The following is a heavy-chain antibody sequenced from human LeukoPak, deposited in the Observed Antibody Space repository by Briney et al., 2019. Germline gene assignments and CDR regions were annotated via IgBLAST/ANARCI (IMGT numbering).Heavy chain of an antibody. D-gene: IGHD6-19*01. CDR1: GITFSSYT. CDR3: EGYISGWYDY. J-gene: IGHJ4*02. Sequence: PGGSLRLSCAASGITFSSYTMSWVRQAPGKGLEWVSGISDSGGTTLYGDYVKGRLTISRDNSKNTVYLQMNSLRAEDTAVYHCEGYISGWYDYWGQGILVTVSS. V-gene: IGHV3-23*01. CDR2: ISDSGGTT.